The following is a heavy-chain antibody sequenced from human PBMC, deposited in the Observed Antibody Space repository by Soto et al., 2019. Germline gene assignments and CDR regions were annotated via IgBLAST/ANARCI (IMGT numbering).Heavy chain of an antibody. D-gene: IGHD6-25*01. J-gene: IGHJ6*02. Sequence: EVQLVESRGGLVKPGGSLRLSCAASGFTFSSYSMNWVRQAPGKGLEWVSSISSSSSYIYYADSVKGRFTISRDNAKNSLYLQMNSLRAEDTAVYYCARMGSQRYYYYGMDVWGQGTTVTVSS. V-gene: IGHV3-21*01. CDR3: ARMGSQRYYYYGMDV. CDR2: ISSSSSYI. CDR1: GFTFSSYS.